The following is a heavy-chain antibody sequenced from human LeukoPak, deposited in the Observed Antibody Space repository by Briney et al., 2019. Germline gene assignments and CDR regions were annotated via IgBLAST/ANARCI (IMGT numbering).Heavy chain of an antibody. J-gene: IGHJ2*01. Sequence: HPGGSLRLSCAASGFTFSSYAMHSVRQAPGKGLEWVAVISYDGSNKYYADSVKGRFTISRDNSKNTLYLQMNSLRTEDTAVYYCARDRPMVRVVIPWYFDLSGRGTLVTVSS. D-gene: IGHD3-10*01. CDR3: ARDRPMVRVVIPWYFDL. CDR1: GFTFSSYA. V-gene: IGHV3-30-3*01. CDR2: ISYDGSNK.